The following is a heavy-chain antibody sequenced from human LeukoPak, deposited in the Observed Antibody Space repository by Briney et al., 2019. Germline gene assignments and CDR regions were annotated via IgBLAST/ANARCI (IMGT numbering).Heavy chain of an antibody. Sequence: SETLSLTCTVSGGSINNYYWSWIRQPAGKGLEWIGHIYMSGTTNYNPSLKSRVTMSVDTSKNQFSLKLSSVTAADTAVYYCARAASVTSIDYWGQGTLVTVSS. CDR1: GGSINNYY. J-gene: IGHJ4*02. V-gene: IGHV4-4*07. CDR3: ARAASVTSIDY. CDR2: IYMSGTT. D-gene: IGHD2-21*02.